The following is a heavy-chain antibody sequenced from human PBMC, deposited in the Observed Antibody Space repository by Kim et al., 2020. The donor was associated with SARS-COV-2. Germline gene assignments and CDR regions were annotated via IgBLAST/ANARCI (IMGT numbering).Heavy chain of an antibody. CDR3: ARGGDYVWIFDY. J-gene: IGHJ4*02. V-gene: IGHV1-3*01. Sequence: KYSQKSQGRVTITRDTSASAAYMELSSLRSEDTAVYYCARGGDYVWIFDYWGQGTLVTVSS. D-gene: IGHD4-17*01.